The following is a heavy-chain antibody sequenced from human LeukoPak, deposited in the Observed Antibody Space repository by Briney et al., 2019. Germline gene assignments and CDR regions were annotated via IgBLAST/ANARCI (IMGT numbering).Heavy chain of an antibody. D-gene: IGHD2-15*01. CDR3: ARGGLHCTGGSCYVPDY. Sequence: GASVKVSCTASGYTFTSYEINWGRQATGQGLEWLGWMNPNSGNTGSAEKFQGRVTMTRNTSIRTAYMELSSLRSEDTAVYYCARGGLHCTGGSCYVPDYWGQGTLVTVSS. CDR1: GYTFTSYE. J-gene: IGHJ4*02. CDR2: MNPNSGNT. V-gene: IGHV1-8*01.